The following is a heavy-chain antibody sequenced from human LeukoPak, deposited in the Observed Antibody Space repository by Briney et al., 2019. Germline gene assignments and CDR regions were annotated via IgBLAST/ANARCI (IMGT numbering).Heavy chain of an antibody. J-gene: IGHJ5*02. Sequence: ASVKVSCKASGYTFTSYYMHWVRQAPGQGLEWMGIINPSGGSTSYAQKFQGRVTMTRDTSVSTAYMELSRLRSDDTAVYYCARDSTIFGVVIQNWFDPWGQGTLVTVSS. V-gene: IGHV1-46*01. CDR1: GYTFTSYY. CDR3: ARDSTIFGVVIQNWFDP. D-gene: IGHD3-3*01. CDR2: INPSGGST.